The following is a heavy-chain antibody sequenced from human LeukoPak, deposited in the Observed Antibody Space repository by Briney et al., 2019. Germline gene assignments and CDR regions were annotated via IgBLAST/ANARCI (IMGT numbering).Heavy chain of an antibody. D-gene: IGHD2-2*01. CDR2: IYTSGST. J-gene: IGHJ4*02. CDR3: ARQKTGTTRNGVVPAPYFDY. Sequence: PSETLSLTCTVSGGSISSYYWSWIRQPAGKGLEWIGRIYTSGSTNYNPSLKSRVTMSVDTSKNQFSLKLSSVTTADTAVYYCARQKTGTTRNGVVPAPYFDYWGQGTLVTVSS. CDR1: GGSISSYY. V-gene: IGHV4-4*07.